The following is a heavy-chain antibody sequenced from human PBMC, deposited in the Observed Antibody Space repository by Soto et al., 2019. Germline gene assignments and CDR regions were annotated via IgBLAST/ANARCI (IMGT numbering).Heavy chain of an antibody. Sequence: GGSLRLSWAASEFTFSSYSMIWVRHAPGKWLEGVSGVNGGGDITYSADSVKGRYTISRNNSPLRLYLQLNRLRAEARAVLSGASGHFGVRMDVWGQETTVTVSS. CDR1: EFTFSSYS. CDR3: ASGHFGVRMDV. V-gene: IGHV3-23*01. D-gene: IGHD3-3*01. CDR2: VNGGGDIT. J-gene: IGHJ6*02.